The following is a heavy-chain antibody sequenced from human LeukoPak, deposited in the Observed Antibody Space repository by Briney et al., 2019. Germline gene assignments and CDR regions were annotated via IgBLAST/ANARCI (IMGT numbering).Heavy chain of an antibody. CDR2: INSDGSST. J-gene: IGHJ3*02. CDR1: GFTFSSYW. D-gene: IGHD3-22*01. CDR3: ARTPKYYYDSSGYSGDAFDI. Sequence: GGSLRLSCAASGFTFSSYWMHWVRQAPGKGLVWVSRINSDGSSTSYADSVKGRFTISRDNAKNTLYLQMNSLRAEDTAVYYCARTPKYYYDSSGYSGDAFDIWGQGTMVTVSS. V-gene: IGHV3-74*01.